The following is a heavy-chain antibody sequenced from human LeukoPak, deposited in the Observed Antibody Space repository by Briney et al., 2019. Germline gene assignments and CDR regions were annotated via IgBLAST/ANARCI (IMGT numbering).Heavy chain of an antibody. CDR2: INHSGST. D-gene: IGHD6-19*01. J-gene: IGHJ4*02. CDR1: GGSFSGYY. V-gene: IGHV4-34*01. CDR3: ARRAVAGMRGIDY. Sequence: SETLSLTCAVYGGSFSGYYWSWIRQPPGKGLEWIGEINHSGSTNYNPSLKSRVTISVDTSKNQFSLKLSCVTAADTAVYYCARRAVAGMRGIDYWGQGTLVTVSS.